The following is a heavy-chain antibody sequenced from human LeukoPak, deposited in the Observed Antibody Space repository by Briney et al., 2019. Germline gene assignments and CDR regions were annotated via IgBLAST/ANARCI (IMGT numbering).Heavy chain of an antibody. D-gene: IGHD3-3*01. CDR1: GGTFSSYA. V-gene: IGHV1-69*05. Sequence: SVKVSCKASGGTFSSYAISWVRQAPGQGLEWMGGIIPIFGTANYAQKFQGRVTITTDESTSTAYMELSSLRSEDTAVYYCARDRAHYESDAFDIWGQGTMVTVSS. J-gene: IGHJ3*02. CDR2: IIPIFGTA. CDR3: ARDRAHYESDAFDI.